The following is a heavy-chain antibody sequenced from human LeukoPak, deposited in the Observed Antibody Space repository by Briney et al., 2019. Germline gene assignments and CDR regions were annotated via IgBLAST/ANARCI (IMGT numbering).Heavy chain of an antibody. V-gene: IGHV1-46*01. CDR2: INPSGGST. J-gene: IGHJ3*02. D-gene: IGHD6-13*01. CDR3: ATLAAAAHDAFDI. Sequence: ASVKVSCKVSGYTFTSYYMHWVRQAPGQGLEWMGIINPSGGSTSYAQKFQGRVTMTRDTSTSTVYMELSSLRSEDTAVYYCATLAAAAHDAFDIWGQGTMVTVSS. CDR1: GYTFTSYY.